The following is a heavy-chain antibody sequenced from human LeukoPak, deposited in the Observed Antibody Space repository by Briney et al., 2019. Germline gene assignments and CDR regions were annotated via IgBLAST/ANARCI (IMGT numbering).Heavy chain of an antibody. CDR2: IYYSGST. J-gene: IGHJ4*02. CDR1: GGSISSYY. CDR3: ARESNGSGSYSVDY. V-gene: IGHV4-59*01. Sequence: PSETLSLTCTVSGGSISSYYWSWIRQPPGKGLEWIGYIYYSGSTNYNPSLKSRVTISVDTSKNQFSLKLSSVTAADTAVYYCARESNGSGSYSVDYWGQGTLVTVSS. D-gene: IGHD3-10*01.